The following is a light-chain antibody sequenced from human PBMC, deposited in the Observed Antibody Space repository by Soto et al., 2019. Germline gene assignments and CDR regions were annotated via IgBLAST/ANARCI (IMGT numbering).Light chain of an antibody. CDR1: QSINTY. CDR3: QQYMSYS. Sequence: DIQMTQSPSSLSASVGDRVTITCRASQSINTYLNWYQQKPGTAPKLLIYHASTLESGVPSRFSGSGSGTEFTLTISGLQPDDFATYYCQQYMSYSFGQGTKVDNK. V-gene: IGKV1-5*01. CDR2: HAS. J-gene: IGKJ1*01.